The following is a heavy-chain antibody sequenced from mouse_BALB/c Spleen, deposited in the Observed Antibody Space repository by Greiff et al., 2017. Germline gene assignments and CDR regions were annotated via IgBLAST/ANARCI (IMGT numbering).Heavy chain of an antibody. CDR3: ARVAGRVFFAY. CDR1: GYTFTSYY. V-gene: IGHV1S56*01. D-gene: IGHD4-1*01. Sequence: VQLQESGPELVKPGASVKMSCKASGYTFTSYYIHWVKQRPGQGLEWIGWIYPGDGSTKYNEKFKGKTTLTADKSSSTAYMLLSSLTSEDSAIYFCARVAGRVFFAYWGQGTLVTVSA. CDR2: IYPGDGST. J-gene: IGHJ3*01.